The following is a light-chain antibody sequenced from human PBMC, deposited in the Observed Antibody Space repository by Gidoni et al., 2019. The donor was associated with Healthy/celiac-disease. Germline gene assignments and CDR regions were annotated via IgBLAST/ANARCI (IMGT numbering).Light chain of an antibody. CDR2: AVS. Sequence: QSALTQPASVSGSPGQSITISCTGTSSDVGGYNYVSWSQQHPGKAPKLMIYAVSNRPSGVSNRFSGSKSGNTASLTISGLQAEDEADYYCSSYTSSSTQVFGGGTKLTVL. V-gene: IGLV2-14*01. J-gene: IGLJ2*01. CDR1: SSDVGGYNY. CDR3: SSYTSSSTQV.